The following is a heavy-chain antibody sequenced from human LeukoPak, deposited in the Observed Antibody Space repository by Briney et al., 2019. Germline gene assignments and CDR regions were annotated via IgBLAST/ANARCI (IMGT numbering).Heavy chain of an antibody. CDR2: IYYSGST. J-gene: IGHJ4*02. Sequence: SETLSLTCTVSGGSVSSGSYYWSWIRQPPGKGLEWIGYIYYSGSTNYNPSLNSRVTISVDTSKNQFSLKLSSVTAADTAVYYCARESRIAARNFDYWGQGTLVTVSS. V-gene: IGHV4-61*01. D-gene: IGHD6-6*01. CDR1: GGSVSSGSYY. CDR3: ARESRIAARNFDY.